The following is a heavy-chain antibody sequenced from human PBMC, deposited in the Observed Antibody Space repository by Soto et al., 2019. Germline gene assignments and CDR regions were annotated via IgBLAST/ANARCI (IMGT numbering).Heavy chain of an antibody. Sequence: GGSLRLSCAASGFTFSSYWMSWVRQAPGKGLEWVANIKQDGSEKYYVDSVKGRFTISRDNAKNSLYLQMNSLRAEDTAVYYCARESCQYCSSTSCYCHDAFDIWGQGTMVTVSS. V-gene: IGHV3-7*01. CDR3: ARESCQYCSSTSCYCHDAFDI. CDR1: GFTFSSYW. CDR2: IKQDGSEK. D-gene: IGHD2-2*01. J-gene: IGHJ3*02.